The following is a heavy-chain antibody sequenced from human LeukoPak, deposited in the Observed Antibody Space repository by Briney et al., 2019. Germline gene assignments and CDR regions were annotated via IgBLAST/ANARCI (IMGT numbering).Heavy chain of an antibody. D-gene: IGHD3-9*01. CDR3: ANTEQYYDILTGYSKAFDY. CDR1: GFTFSSYS. CDR2: ISSASSSI. J-gene: IGHJ4*02. V-gene: IGHV3-48*01. Sequence: PGGSLRLSCAASGFTFSSYSMNWVRQAPGKGLEWVSYISSASSSIYYADSVKGRFTISRDNSKNTLYLQMNSLRAEDTAVYYCANTEQYYDILTGYSKAFDYWGQGTLVTVSS.